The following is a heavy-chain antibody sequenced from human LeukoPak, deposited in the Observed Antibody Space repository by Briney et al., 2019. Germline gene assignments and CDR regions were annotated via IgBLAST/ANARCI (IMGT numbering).Heavy chain of an antibody. Sequence: GGSLRLSCAASGFTFSSYWMSWVRQAPGKGLEWVANIKQDGSEKYYVDSVKGRFTISRDNAKNSLYLQMNSLRDEDTAVYYCARHSKRGAARIVGAGGIDYWGQGTLVAVSS. V-gene: IGHV3-7*01. D-gene: IGHD1-26*01. CDR3: ARHSKRGAARIVGAGGIDY. CDR2: IKQDGSEK. J-gene: IGHJ4*02. CDR1: GFTFSSYW.